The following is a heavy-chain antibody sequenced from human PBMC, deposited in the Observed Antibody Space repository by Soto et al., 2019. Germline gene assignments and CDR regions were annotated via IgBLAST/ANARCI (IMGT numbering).Heavy chain of an antibody. V-gene: IGHV3-23*01. D-gene: IGHD3-10*01. J-gene: IGHJ4*02. CDR3: AKGGQSYDY. Sequence: QSGGSLRLSCAASGFTFSNYAMSWVRQAPGKGLEWVSAISASVSSTYYTDSVKGRFTISRDNSKNTLYLQMNSLRAEDTAVYYCAKGGQSYDYWGQGTLVTVSS. CDR2: ISASVSST. CDR1: GFTFSNYA.